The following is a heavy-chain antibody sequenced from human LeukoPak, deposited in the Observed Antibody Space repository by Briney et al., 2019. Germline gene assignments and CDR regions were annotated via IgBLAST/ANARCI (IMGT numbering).Heavy chain of an antibody. CDR3: AKSGWLVRHFDY. D-gene: IGHD6-19*01. J-gene: IGHJ4*02. V-gene: IGHV3-23*01. CDR2: ITESGSST. Sequence: PGGSLRLSCAASEFTFSSYAMSWVRQAPGKGLEWVSSITESGSSTYYADSVKGRFTISRDNSKNTLYLQMNSLRAEDTAVYYCAKSGWLVRHFDYWGQGTLVTVSS. CDR1: EFTFSSYA.